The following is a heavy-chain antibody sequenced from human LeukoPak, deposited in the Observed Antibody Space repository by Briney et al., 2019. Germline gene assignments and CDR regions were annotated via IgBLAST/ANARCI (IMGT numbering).Heavy chain of an antibody. CDR2: ISGSGGSK. Sequence: GGSLRLSCAASGLTFSSYAMGWVRQAPGKGLEWVSAISGSGGSKYYADSVKGRSTISRDNSKNTLFLQMNSLRAEDTAVFFCAEQRRYDFWRGYYHGPTLGFDYWVQGTLVTVSS. CDR3: AEQRRYDFWRGYYHGPTLGFDY. D-gene: IGHD3-3*01. J-gene: IGHJ4*02. V-gene: IGHV3-23*01. CDR1: GLTFSSYA.